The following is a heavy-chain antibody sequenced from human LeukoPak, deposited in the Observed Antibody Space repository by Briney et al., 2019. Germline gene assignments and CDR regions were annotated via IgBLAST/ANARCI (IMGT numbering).Heavy chain of an antibody. V-gene: IGHV4-39*07. D-gene: IGHD1-1*01. CDR1: GGSISSGGYY. J-gene: IGHJ4*02. CDR3: AREGNWNDQVDY. Sequence: SQTLSLTCTVSGGSISSGGYYWSWIRQHPGKGLEWIGSIYYSGSTCYNPSLKSRVTISVDTSKNQFSLKLSSVTAADTAVYYCAREGNWNDQVDYWGQGTLVTVSS. CDR2: IYYSGST.